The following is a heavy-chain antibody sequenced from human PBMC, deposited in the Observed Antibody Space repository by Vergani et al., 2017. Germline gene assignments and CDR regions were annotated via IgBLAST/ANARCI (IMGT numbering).Heavy chain of an antibody. D-gene: IGHD6-13*01. V-gene: IGHV4-61*02. Sequence: QVQLQESGPGLVKPSQTLSLTCTVSGGSISGCSYYWSWIRQPAGKGLEWIGRIYTSGSTNYNPSLKSRVTISVDTSKNQFSLKLSSVTAADTAVYYCARGDDTIAAAGLYYYYGMDVWGQGTTVTVSS. CDR2: IYTSGST. J-gene: IGHJ6*02. CDR1: GGSISGCSYY. CDR3: ARGDDTIAAAGLYYYYGMDV.